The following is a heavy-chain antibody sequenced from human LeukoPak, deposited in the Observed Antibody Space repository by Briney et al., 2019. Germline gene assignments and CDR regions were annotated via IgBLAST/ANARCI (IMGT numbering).Heavy chain of an antibody. J-gene: IGHJ1*01. CDR1: GFTFGDST. Sequence: GGSLRLSCTASGFTFGDSTMTWFRQAPGKGLEWVGFVRTKAYGGTREYAASVKGRFTISRDDSKSVAYLQMNSLKTEDTAVYYCTRGAHGFFQHWGQGTLVTVSS. V-gene: IGHV3-49*03. CDR3: TRGAHGFFQH. CDR2: VRTKAYGGTR.